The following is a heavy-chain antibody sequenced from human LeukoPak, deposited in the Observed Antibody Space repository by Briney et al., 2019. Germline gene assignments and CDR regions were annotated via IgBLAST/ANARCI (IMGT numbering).Heavy chain of an antibody. D-gene: IGHD4-11*01. CDR1: GYSISSNYY. CDR2: IYHSGSI. CDR3: ATYYSNYKSGWFDP. Sequence: SETLSLTRTVSGYSISSNYYWGWIRQPPGKGLEWIGNIYHSGSISYNPSLKSRVTISVDTSKNQFSLKLTSVTAADTAVYYCATYYSNYKSGWFDPWGQGTLVTVSS. V-gene: IGHV4-38-2*02. J-gene: IGHJ5*02.